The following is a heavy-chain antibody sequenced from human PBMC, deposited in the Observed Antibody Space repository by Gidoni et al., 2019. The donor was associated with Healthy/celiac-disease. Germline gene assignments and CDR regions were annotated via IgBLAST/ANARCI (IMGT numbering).Heavy chain of an antibody. V-gene: IGHV4-34*01. CDR1: GGSLSGYY. D-gene: IGHD3-10*01. J-gene: IGHJ4*02. Sequence: QVQLQQWGAGLLKPSETLSLTCAVYGGSLSGYYWSWIRQSPGKGLEWIGEINHSGSTDYNPSLKSRLNISIDTSKNQFSLKLNSVTAADTAVYFCARGSGSYYFWGQGTLVTVSS. CDR3: ARGSGSYYF. CDR2: INHSGST.